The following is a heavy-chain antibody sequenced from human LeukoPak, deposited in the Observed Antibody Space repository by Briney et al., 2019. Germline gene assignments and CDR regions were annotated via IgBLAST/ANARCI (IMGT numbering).Heavy chain of an antibody. CDR1: GFTFSSFE. J-gene: IGHJ3*02. Sequence: GGSLRLSCAASGFTFSSFEMNWVRQAPGKGLEWVSYISPSGSDMSYADSVKGRFTISRDNAKNSLYLQMNSLRAEDTAVYYCARDLGPMITFGGVIVPNAFDIWGQGTMVTVSS. CDR2: ISPSGSDM. CDR3: ARDLGPMITFGGVIVPNAFDI. D-gene: IGHD3-16*02. V-gene: IGHV3-48*03.